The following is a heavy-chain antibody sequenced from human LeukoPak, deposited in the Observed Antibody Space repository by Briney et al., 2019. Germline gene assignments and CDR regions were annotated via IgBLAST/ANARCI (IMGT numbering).Heavy chain of an antibody. J-gene: IGHJ4*02. CDR2: IYYSGST. D-gene: IGHD6-19*01. V-gene: IGHV4-59*01. CDR3: ARGSGIAVAGTGLD. Sequence: SETLSLTCTVSGGSISSYYWSWIRQPPGKGLEWIGYIYYSGSTNYNPSLKSRVAISVDTSKNQFSLKLSSVTAADTAVYYCARGSGIAVAGTGLDWGQGTLVTVSS. CDR1: GGSISSYY.